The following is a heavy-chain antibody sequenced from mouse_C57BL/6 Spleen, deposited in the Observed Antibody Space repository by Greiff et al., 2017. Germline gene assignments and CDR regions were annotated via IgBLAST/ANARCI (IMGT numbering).Heavy chain of an antibody. V-gene: IGHV1-9*01. D-gene: IGHD4-1*01. J-gene: IGHJ3*01. Sequence: QVQLQESGAELMKPGASVKLSCKATGYTFTGYWIEWVKQRPGHGLEWIGEILPGSGSTNYNEKFKGKATFTADTSSNTAYMQLSSLTTEDSAVYYGAWVGNWDDGAYWGQGTLVTVSA. CDR3: AWVGNWDDGAY. CDR1: GYTFTGYW. CDR2: ILPGSGST.